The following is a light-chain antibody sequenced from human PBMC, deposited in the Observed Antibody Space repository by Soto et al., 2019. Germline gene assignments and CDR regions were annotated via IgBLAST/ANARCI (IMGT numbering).Light chain of an antibody. Sequence: EIVMTQSQATLTMSPEERATLSCMASQSVSRNLAGFQQRPSQGTRLLIYSASTRATGMPVRFSGSGSRTEFTLTIICLQSEDFVGYYCQQYNIRLITFCGVPKV. CDR2: SAS. CDR1: QSVSRN. J-gene: IGKJ4*01. CDR3: QQYNIRLIT. V-gene: IGKV3-15*01.